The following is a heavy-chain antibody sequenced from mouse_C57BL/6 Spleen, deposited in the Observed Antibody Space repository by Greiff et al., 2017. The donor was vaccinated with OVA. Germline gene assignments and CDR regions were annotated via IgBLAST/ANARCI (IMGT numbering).Heavy chain of an antibody. CDR1: GYTFTSYW. D-gene: IGHD1-1*01. V-gene: IGHV1-69*01. Sequence: QVQLQQPGAELVMPGASVKLSCKASGYTFTSYWMHWVKQRPGQGLEWIGEIDPSDSYTNYNQKFKGKSTLTVDKSSSTAYMQLSSLTSEDSAVYYCALSTTVGAPYYFDYWGQGTTLTVSS. CDR2: IDPSDSYT. CDR3: ALSTTVGAPYYFDY. J-gene: IGHJ2*01.